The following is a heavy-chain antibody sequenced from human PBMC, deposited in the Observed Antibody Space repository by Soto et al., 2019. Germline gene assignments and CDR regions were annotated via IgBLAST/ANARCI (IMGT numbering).Heavy chain of an antibody. CDR3: ARGGDSSGYYYS. D-gene: IGHD3-22*01. J-gene: IGHJ4*02. CDR2: ISSSSGYI. Sequence: GGSLRLSCAASGFTFSSYSMNWVRQAPGKGLEWVSSISSSSGYIYYADSVKGRFTISRDNAKNSLYLQMNSLRAEDTAVYYCARGGDSSGYYYSWGQGTLVTVSS. V-gene: IGHV3-21*01. CDR1: GFTFSSYS.